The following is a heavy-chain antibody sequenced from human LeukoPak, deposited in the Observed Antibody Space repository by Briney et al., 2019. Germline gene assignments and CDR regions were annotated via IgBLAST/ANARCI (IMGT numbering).Heavy chain of an antibody. J-gene: IGHJ4*02. Sequence: PGGSLRLSCAASGFTFSSYAMHWVRQAPGKGLEWVAVISYDGSNKYYADSVKGRFTISRDNSKNTLYLQMNSLRAEDTAVYYCARDLAEHYFDYWGQGTLVTVSS. V-gene: IGHV3-30-3*01. CDR1: GFTFSSYA. CDR2: ISYDGSNK. CDR3: ARDLAEHYFDY.